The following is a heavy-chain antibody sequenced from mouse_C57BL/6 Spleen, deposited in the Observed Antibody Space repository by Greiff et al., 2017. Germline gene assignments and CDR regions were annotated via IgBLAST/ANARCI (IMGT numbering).Heavy chain of an antibody. D-gene: IGHD1-1*01. Sequence: VKVVESGAELVKPGASVKISCKASGYAFSSYWMNWVKQRPGKGLEWIGQIYPGDGDTNYNGKFKGKATLTADKSSSTAYMQLSSLTSEDSAVYFCARGYIITTVVSDYWGQGTTLTVSS. CDR2: IYPGDGDT. CDR3: ARGYIITTVVSDY. V-gene: IGHV1-80*01. CDR1: GYAFSSYW. J-gene: IGHJ2*01.